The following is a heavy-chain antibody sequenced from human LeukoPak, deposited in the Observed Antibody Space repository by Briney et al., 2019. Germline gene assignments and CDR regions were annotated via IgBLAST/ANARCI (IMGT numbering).Heavy chain of an antibody. CDR1: GFTFSSYD. J-gene: IGHJ4*02. Sequence: PGGSLRLSCAASGFTFSSYDMSWGRQAPGKGLEWVSAISGSGGSTYYADSVKGRFTISRDNSKNTLYLQMNSLRAEDTAVYYCANQGRLVWYYFDYWGQATLVTVSS. CDR3: ANQGRLVWYYFDY. CDR2: ISGSGGST. V-gene: IGHV3-23*01. D-gene: IGHD6-19*01.